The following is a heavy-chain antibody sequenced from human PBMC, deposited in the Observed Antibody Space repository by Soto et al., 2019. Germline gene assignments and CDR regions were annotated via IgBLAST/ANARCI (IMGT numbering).Heavy chain of an antibody. Sequence: GGSLRLSCAASGFTFSSYAMSWVRQAPGKGLEWVSAISGSGGSTYYADSVKGRFTISRDNSKNTLYLQMNSLRAEDTAVYYCANEFWYQLLDPYVAEVGYFDYWGQGTLVTVSS. V-gene: IGHV3-23*01. J-gene: IGHJ4*02. CDR2: ISGSGGST. CDR3: ANEFWYQLLDPYVAEVGYFDY. D-gene: IGHD2-2*01. CDR1: GFTFSSYA.